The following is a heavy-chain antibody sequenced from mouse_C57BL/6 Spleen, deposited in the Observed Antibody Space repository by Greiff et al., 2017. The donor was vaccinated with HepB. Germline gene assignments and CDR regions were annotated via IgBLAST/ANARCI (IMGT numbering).Heavy chain of an antibody. CDR2: IDPSDSYT. Sequence: QVQLQQPGAELVKPGASVKLSCKASGYTFTSYWMQWVKQRPGQGLEWIGEIDPSDSYTNYNQKFKGKATLTVDTSSSTAYMQLSSLTSEDSAVYYCARLRSNGEAMDYWGQGTSVTVSS. CDR3: ARLRSNGEAMDY. CDR1: GYTFTSYW. V-gene: IGHV1-50*01. D-gene: IGHD2-5*01. J-gene: IGHJ4*01.